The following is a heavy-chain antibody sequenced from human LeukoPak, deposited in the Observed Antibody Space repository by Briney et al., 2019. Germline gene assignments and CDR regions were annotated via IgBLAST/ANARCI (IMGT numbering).Heavy chain of an antibody. CDR1: GFTFSTHE. D-gene: IGHD5-24*01. CDR2: ISGTGTTI. CDR3: ARVVRDGYNRIDY. J-gene: IGHJ4*02. Sequence: QPGGSLRLSYAVSGFTFSTHEMNWVRQAPGKGLEWVSYISGTGTTIYYADSVKGRFTISRDNAKNSLYLQMNSLRAEDTAVYYCARVVRDGYNRIDYCGQGTLVTVSS. V-gene: IGHV3-48*03.